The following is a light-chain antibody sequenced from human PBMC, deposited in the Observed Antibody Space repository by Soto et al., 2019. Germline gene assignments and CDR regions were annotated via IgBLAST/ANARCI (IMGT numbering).Light chain of an antibody. CDR3: QQRSNWT. CDR1: QSVSSY. Sequence: EIVLTQSPATLSLSPGERATLSCRASQSVSSYLAWYQQKPGQAPRLLIYDASNRATGIPARFSGSGSGTDFTLTIRSLEPEDFAVYYCQQRSNWTFGQGTKVEIK. J-gene: IGKJ1*01. CDR2: DAS. V-gene: IGKV3-11*01.